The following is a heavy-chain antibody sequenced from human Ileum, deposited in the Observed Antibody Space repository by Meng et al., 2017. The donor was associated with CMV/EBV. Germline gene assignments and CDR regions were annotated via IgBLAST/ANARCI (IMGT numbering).Heavy chain of an antibody. CDR3: ARAEADTGNFEY. Sequence: QVRLKESGPGLVKPSETLSLPCTVTDGSISYYYWSWIRQSADKGLEWIGRISSSGSINYNPSLESRLTLSVDTSKKQLSLKLSSVTAADTAVYYCARAEADTGNFEYWGQGTLVTVSS. V-gene: IGHV4-4*07. CDR2: ISSSGSI. D-gene: IGHD6-19*01. CDR1: DGSISYYY. J-gene: IGHJ4*02.